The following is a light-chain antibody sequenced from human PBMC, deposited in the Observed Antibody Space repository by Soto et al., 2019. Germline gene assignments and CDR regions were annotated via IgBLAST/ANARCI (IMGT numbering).Light chain of an antibody. V-gene: IGKV3-20*01. CDR2: GAS. CDR1: QRITSNF. J-gene: IGKJ2*01. CDR3: KQFGRSPFT. Sequence: EIVLTQSPVTLSLSPGERATLSCRASQRITSNFLAWFQQKAGLAPRLLIYGASTRASGVPDRFSGGGSGTDFVLTISRLGPEDFAVYYGKQFGRSPFTFGQGTKLQIK.